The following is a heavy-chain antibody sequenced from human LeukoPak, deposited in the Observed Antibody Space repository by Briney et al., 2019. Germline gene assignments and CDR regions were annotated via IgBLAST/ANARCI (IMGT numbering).Heavy chain of an antibody. V-gene: IGHV3-7*01. CDR3: AREGQWFGELLGDY. J-gene: IGHJ4*02. CDR2: IKQDGSEK. D-gene: IGHD3-10*01. CDR1: GFTFSSYW. Sequence: GGSLRPSCAASGFTFSSYWMSWVRQAPGKGLEWVANIKQDGSEKYYVDSVKGRFTISRDNAKNSLYLQMNSLRAEDTAVYYCAREGQWFGELLGDYWGQGTLVTVPS.